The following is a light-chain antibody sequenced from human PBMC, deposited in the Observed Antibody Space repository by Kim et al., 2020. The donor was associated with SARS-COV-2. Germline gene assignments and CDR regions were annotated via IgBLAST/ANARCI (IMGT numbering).Light chain of an antibody. CDR1: SSNVEASYD. CDR3: QSYDSSLSGSRV. Sequence: GTIACTGSSSNVEASYDVHWYQRLPGTAPKHLIYGNSNRPSGVPDRFSGSKSGTSASLAITGLQAEDEADYCCQSYDSSLSGSRVFGTGTKVTVL. CDR2: GNS. J-gene: IGLJ1*01. V-gene: IGLV1-40*01.